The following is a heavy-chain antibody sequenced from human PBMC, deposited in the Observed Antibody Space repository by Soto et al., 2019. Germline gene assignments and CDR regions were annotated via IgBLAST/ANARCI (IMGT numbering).Heavy chain of an antibody. J-gene: IGHJ4*02. D-gene: IGHD2-15*01. CDR3: AKESGGTFSFDS. CDR2: ISWNGGSA. CDR1: GFTFDDYT. Sequence: PGGSLRLSCAASGFTFDDYTMHWVRQPPGKGLQWVSLISWNGGSADYADSVKGRFTISRDNSKNSLYLQMNSLRTEDTALYYCAKESGGTFSFDSWGQGTLVTVS. V-gene: IGHV3-43*01.